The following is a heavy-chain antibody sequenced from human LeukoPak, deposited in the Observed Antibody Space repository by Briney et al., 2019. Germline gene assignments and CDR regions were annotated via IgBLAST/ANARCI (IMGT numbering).Heavy chain of an antibody. CDR1: GFIFGRYG. Sequence: GGSLRLSCAASGFIFGRYGMHWVRQAPGKGLEWVAYIWYDGSNKEYADSVKGRFTISRDFSKNTLYLQMSSLRAEDTAVYYCARDTYGPYDYWGQGTLVTVSS. V-gene: IGHV3-33*01. CDR2: IWYDGSNK. D-gene: IGHD4-17*01. J-gene: IGHJ4*02. CDR3: ARDTYGPYDY.